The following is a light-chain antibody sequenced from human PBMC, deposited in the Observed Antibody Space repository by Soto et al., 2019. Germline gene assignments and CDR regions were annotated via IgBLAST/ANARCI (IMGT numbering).Light chain of an antibody. CDR2: EVR. J-gene: IGLJ3*02. V-gene: IGLV2-14*01. Sequence: QCVLTQPASVCGSPGQSITISCTGTSSDVGGYNHVSWYQQHPGKAPKLIIYEVRNRPSGVSNRPSGSKSGNTASLTISGLQADDEADYYCCSYTSSSIRVFGGGTKVTVL. CDR1: SSDVGGYNH. CDR3: CSYTSSSIRV.